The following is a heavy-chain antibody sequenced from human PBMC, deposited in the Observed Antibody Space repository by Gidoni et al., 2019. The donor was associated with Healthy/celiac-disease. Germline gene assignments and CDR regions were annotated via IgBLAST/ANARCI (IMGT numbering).Heavy chain of an antibody. D-gene: IGHD5-12*01. Sequence: QVQLVQSGAEVKKPGSSVKVSCKASGGTFSRYAISWVRQAPGQGLEWMGGIIPIFGTANYAQKFQGRVTITADESTSTAYMELSSLRSEDTAVYYCARAYMESRWLQLGGHFDYWGQGTLVTVSS. J-gene: IGHJ4*02. CDR1: GGTFSRYA. CDR3: ARAYMESRWLQLGGHFDY. CDR2: IIPIFGTA. V-gene: IGHV1-69*01.